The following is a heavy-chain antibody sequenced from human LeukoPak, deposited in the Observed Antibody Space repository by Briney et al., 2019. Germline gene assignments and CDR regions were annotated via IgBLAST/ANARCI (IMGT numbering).Heavy chain of an antibody. CDR2: MSIDAGTI. CDR3: ARGGSRGYSYNAFDI. CDR1: GFTLSGVE. J-gene: IGHJ3*02. V-gene: IGHV3-48*03. Sequence: PGGSLRLSCAASGFTLSGVEMNWVRQLPGKGLEWVSYMSIDAGTIYAHSVKGRFTISRDIPKNLLYLQMYSLRAEDTAIYYCARGGSRGYSYNAFDIWGQGTMVTVSS. D-gene: IGHD3-22*01.